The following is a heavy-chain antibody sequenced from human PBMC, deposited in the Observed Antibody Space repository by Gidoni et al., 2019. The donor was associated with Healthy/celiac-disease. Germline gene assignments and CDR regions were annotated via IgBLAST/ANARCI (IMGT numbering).Heavy chain of an antibody. CDR1: GGSISSYY. D-gene: IGHD5-12*01. Sequence: QVQLQESGPGLVKPSETLSLTCTVAGGSISSYYWSLIRQPPGKGLEWIGYIYYSGSTNYNPSLKSRVTISVDTSKNQFSLKLSSVTAADTAVYYCARGDEVATIAFDYWGQGTLVTVSS. CDR3: ARGDEVATIAFDY. CDR2: IYYSGST. J-gene: IGHJ4*02. V-gene: IGHV4-59*01.